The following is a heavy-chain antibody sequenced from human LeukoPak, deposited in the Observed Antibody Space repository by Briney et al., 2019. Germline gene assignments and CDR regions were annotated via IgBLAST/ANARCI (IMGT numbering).Heavy chain of an antibody. Sequence: PGRSLRLSCAASGFIFSSYGMHWVRLAPGKGLEWVAIIWHDGSDKYYADSVKGRFTISRDNSKNTLYLQMNSLRAEDTAVYYCARTRRNWNDRAIPIDYWGQGTLVTVSS. J-gene: IGHJ4*02. CDR3: ARTRRNWNDRAIPIDY. CDR1: GFIFSSYG. D-gene: IGHD1-20*01. V-gene: IGHV3-33*08. CDR2: IWHDGSDK.